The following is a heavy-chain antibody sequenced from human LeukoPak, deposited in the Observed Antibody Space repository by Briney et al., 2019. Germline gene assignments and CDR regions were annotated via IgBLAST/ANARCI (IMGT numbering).Heavy chain of an antibody. CDR3: ARRYDFYI. J-gene: IGHJ3*02. CDR2: IYYSGNT. CDR1: GGSISGDL. V-gene: IGHV4-59*08. Sequence: TSETLSLSCSAAGGSISGDLRNSSRQPPGKGLEWIGYIYYSGNTNYNPSLKSRVTISVDTSKNQFSLELSSVTAADTAEYYCARRYDFYIWGQETMVTVSS.